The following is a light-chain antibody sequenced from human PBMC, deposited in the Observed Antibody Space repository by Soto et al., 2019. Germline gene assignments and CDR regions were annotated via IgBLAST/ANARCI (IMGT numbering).Light chain of an antibody. CDR1: QSVSSTY. CDR3: QQYGSSPVT. Sequence: EIVLTQSPGTLSLSPGERATLSCRASQSVSSTYLAWYQQKPGQPPRLLIYGASSRATVIPDRFSGSGSGTDFTLTITRLESEDFAVYYCQQYGSSPVTFGQGTRLDIK. J-gene: IGKJ5*01. CDR2: GAS. V-gene: IGKV3-20*01.